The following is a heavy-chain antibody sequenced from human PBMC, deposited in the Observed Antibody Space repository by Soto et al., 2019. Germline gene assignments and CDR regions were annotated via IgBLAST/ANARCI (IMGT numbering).Heavy chain of an antibody. CDR1: GGSISSGDYY. J-gene: IGHJ5*02. CDR3: ARWGYCISTSCSNWFDP. V-gene: IGHV4-30-4*01. D-gene: IGHD2-2*01. Sequence: QVQLQESGPGLVKPSQTLSLTCTVSGGSISSGDYYWSWIRQPPGKGLEWIGYIYYSGSTYYNPPLKSRVTISVDTSKNQFSLKLSSVTAADTAVYYCARWGYCISTSCSNWFDPWGQGTLVTVSS. CDR2: IYYSGST.